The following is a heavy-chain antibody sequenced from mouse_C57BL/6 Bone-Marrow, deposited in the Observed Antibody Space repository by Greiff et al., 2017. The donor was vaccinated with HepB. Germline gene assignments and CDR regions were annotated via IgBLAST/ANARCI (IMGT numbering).Heavy chain of an antibody. D-gene: IGHD1-1*01. CDR2: IYPGSGST. CDR3: AKGYGSSYSYWYFDV. V-gene: IGHV1-55*01. CDR1: GYTFTSYW. J-gene: IGHJ1*03. Sequence: VQLQQPGAELVKPGASVKMSCKASGYTFTSYWITWVKQRPGQGLEWIGDIYPGSGSTNYNEKFKSKATLTVDTSSSTAYMQLSSLTSEDSAVDYCAKGYGSSYSYWYFDVWGTGTTVTVSS.